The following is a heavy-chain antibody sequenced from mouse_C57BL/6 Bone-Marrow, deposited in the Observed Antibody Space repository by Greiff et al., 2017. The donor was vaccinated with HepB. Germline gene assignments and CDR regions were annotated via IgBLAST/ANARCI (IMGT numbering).Heavy chain of an antibody. J-gene: IGHJ2*01. V-gene: IGHV14-1*01. D-gene: IGHD2-12*01. Sequence: EVQLQQSGAELVRPGASVKLSCTASGFNIKDYYMHWVKQRPEQGLEWIGRIDPEDGDTEYDPKFQGKATMTADKSSNTAYLQLRSLTSEDTAVYYCTTSCYYYRALDYWGQGTTLTVSS. CDR3: TTSCYYYRALDY. CDR2: IDPEDGDT. CDR1: GFNIKDYY.